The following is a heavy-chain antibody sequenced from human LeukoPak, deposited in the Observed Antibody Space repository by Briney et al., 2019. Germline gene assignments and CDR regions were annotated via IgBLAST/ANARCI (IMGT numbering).Heavy chain of an antibody. CDR1: GFSFSEKY. D-gene: IGHD4-17*01. J-gene: IGHJ4*02. Sequence: GGSLRLSCAASGFSFSEKYMCWVRQAPGKGLEWIGRIKNKNEGGTTHYAPSLRGRFTISRDDSTNTLYLQMNNMKTEDTAMYYCCFGDYGDFWGQGTLVTVSS. V-gene: IGHV3-15*05. CDR2: IKNKNEGGTT. CDR3: CFGDYGDF.